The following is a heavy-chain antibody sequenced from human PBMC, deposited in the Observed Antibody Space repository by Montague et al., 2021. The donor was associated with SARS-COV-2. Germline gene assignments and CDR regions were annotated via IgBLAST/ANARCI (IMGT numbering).Heavy chain of an antibody. CDR3: AKGGERITMIVVVITLADFDY. CDR1: GFTFSSYA. V-gene: IGHV3-23*01. J-gene: IGHJ4*02. Sequence: SRRLSWSASGFTFSSYAMSWVRQAPGKGLEWVSGISDSGGSTYYADSVKGRFTISRDNSKNTLYLQMNSLRAEDTAVYYCAKGGERITMIVVVITLADFDYWGQGTLVTVSS. CDR2: ISDSGGST. D-gene: IGHD3-22*01.